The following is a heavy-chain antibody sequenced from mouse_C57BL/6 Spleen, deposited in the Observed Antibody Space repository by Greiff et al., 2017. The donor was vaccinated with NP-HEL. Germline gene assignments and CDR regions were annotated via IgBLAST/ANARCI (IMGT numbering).Heavy chain of an antibody. CDR1: GFTFSDYG. CDR2: ISSGSSTI. D-gene: IGHD1-1*01. CDR3: AKVGSSYVGAY. Sequence: DVHLVESGGGLVKPGGSLKLSCAASGFTFSDYGMHWVRQAPEKGLEWVAYISSGSSTIYYADTVKGRFTISRDNAKNTLFLQMTSLRSEDTAMYYCAKVGSSYVGAYWGQGTLVTVSA. V-gene: IGHV5-17*01. J-gene: IGHJ3*01.